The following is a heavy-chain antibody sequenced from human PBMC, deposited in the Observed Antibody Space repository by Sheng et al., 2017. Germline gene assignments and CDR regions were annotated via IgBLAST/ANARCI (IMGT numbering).Heavy chain of an antibody. CDR3: ARADIWYQLLWGWFDP. Sequence: QVYLVQSGAEVKKPGASVKVSCKASGYTFTSYGISWVRQAPGQGLEWMGWISAYNGNTNYAQKLQGRVTMTTDTSTSTAYMELRSLRSDDTAVYYCARADIWYQLLWGWFDPWGPGNPWSPSPQ. J-gene: IGHJ5*02. CDR2: ISAYNGNT. CDR1: GYTFTSYG. V-gene: IGHV1-18*01. D-gene: IGHD2-2*01.